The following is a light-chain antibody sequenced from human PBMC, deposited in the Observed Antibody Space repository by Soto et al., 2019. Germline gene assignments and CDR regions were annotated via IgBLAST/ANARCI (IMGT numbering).Light chain of an antibody. Sequence: QAVVTQPASVSGSPGQSITISCTGTSSDVGGYNYVSWHQQHPGKAPKLMIYDVSNRPSGVSNRFSGSKSGNTASLTISGLQAEDEADYYCSSYTTSSTWVFGGGTKLTVL. CDR2: DVS. CDR1: SSDVGGYNY. J-gene: IGLJ3*02. V-gene: IGLV2-14*01. CDR3: SSYTTSSTWV.